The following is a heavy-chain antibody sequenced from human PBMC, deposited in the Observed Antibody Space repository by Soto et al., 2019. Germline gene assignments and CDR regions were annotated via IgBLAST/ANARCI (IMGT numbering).Heavy chain of an antibody. V-gene: IGHV3-21*01. J-gene: IGHJ4*02. Sequence: GGSLRLSCAASGFTFSSYSMNWVRQAPGKGLEWVSSISSSSSYIYYADSVKGRFTISRDNAKNSLYLQMNSLRADDTAVYYCARQPGYYYDSSGYYPIYYFDYWGQGTLVTVSS. D-gene: IGHD3-22*01. CDR2: ISSSSSYI. CDR1: GFTFSSYS. CDR3: ARQPGYYYDSSGYYPIYYFDY.